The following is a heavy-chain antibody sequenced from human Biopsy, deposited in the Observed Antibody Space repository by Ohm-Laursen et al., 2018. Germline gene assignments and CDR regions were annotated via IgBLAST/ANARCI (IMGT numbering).Heavy chain of an antibody. D-gene: IGHD6-19*01. CDR2: ISWNSGSV. J-gene: IGHJ4*02. CDR1: GFTFENYA. Sequence: SSLRLSCAASGFTFENYAMNWVRQAPGKGLEWVSGISWNSGSVVYADSVKGRFTISRDNAKNSLYLQMHSLRAEDTAFYYCAKASGHSSGWPIDYWGQGNLVTVSS. V-gene: IGHV3-9*01. CDR3: AKASGHSSGWPIDY.